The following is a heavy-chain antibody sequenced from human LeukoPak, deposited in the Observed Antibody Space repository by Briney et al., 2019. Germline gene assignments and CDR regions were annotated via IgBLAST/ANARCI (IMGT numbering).Heavy chain of an antibody. J-gene: IGHJ6*03. CDR2: IYYSGST. V-gene: IGHV4-59*12. CDR3: ARDGAAAIRYYYYYYMDV. D-gene: IGHD2-2*02. CDR1: GGSISSYY. Sequence: SETLSLTCTVSGGSISSYYWSWIRQPPGKGLEWIGYIYYSGSTNYNPSLKSRVTISVDTSKNQFSLKLSSVTAADTAVYYCARDGAAAIRYYYYYYMDVWGKGTTVTVSS.